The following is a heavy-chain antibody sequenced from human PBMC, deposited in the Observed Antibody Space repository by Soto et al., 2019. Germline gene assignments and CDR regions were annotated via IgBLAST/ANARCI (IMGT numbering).Heavy chain of an antibody. CDR3: ATILSYYDFWSGYYPNWFDP. CDR2: FDPEDGET. D-gene: IGHD3-3*01. V-gene: IGHV1-24*01. Sequence: ASVKVSCKVSGYTLTELSMHWVRQAPGKGLEWMGGFDPEDGETIYAQKFQGRVTMTEDTSTDTAYMELSSLRSEDTAVYYCATILSYYDFWSGYYPNWFDPWGQGTLVTVSS. CDR1: GYTLTELS. J-gene: IGHJ5*02.